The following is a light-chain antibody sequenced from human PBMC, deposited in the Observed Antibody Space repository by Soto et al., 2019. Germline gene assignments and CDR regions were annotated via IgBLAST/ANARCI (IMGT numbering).Light chain of an antibody. CDR3: AAWDDSLNGPI. CDR1: SSNIGSRT. Sequence: QSVLTQPPSASGTPGQRVTISCSGSSSNIGSRTVSWYQHLPGTAPKLVIYTTNQRPSGVPDRFSGSKSGASASLAINDLQSEDEADCYCAAWDDSLNGPIFGGGTKVTVL. J-gene: IGLJ2*01. V-gene: IGLV1-44*01. CDR2: TTN.